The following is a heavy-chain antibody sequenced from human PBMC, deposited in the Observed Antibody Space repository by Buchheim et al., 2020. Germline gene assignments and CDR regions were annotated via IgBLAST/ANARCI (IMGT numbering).Heavy chain of an antibody. CDR1: GLTFGEES. V-gene: IGHV3-48*01. Sequence: EVQLAESGGGLIQPGGSLRLSCSASGLTFGEESMNWVRQAPGKGLEWISRIRSAGGSYADSVKGRFTISRDNSKTTLYLQMNSLRAEDTAVYYCAKDWAITFGGVIVTYFDYWGQGTL. J-gene: IGHJ4*02. CDR2: IRSAGG. CDR3: AKDWAITFGGVIVTYFDY. D-gene: IGHD3-16*02.